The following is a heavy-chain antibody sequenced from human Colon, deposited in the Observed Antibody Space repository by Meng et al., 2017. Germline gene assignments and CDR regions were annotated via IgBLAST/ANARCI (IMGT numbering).Heavy chain of an antibody. CDR2: IYPSGRT. CDR3: ARKRTSPGTLGFDY. J-gene: IGHJ4*02. D-gene: IGHD6-13*01. V-gene: IGHV4-4*02. CDR1: GDSISSGNG. Sequence: QVRLQESGPGLVKPSGALSLTCAVSGDSISSGNGWTWVRQPPGKGLEWIGEIYPSGRTSSNPSLQGRVTILLDKSKNQFSLELNSVTAADTAIYFCARKRTSPGTLGFDYWGQGTLVTVSS.